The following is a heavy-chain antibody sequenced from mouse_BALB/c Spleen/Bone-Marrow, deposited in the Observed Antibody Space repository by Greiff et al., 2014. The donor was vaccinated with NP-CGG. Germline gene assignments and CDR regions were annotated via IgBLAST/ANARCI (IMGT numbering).Heavy chain of an antibody. CDR3: ARQITTVDYAMDY. CDR2: INPSTGYT. V-gene: IGHV1-7*01. J-gene: IGHJ4*01. CDR1: GYTFTSYW. D-gene: IGHD1-1*01. Sequence: QVQLQQSGAELAKPGASVKMPCKASGYTFTSYWMHWVKQRPGQGLEWIGYINPSTGYTEHNQKFKDKATLTADKSSSTAYMQLSSLTSEDSAVYYCARQITTVDYAMDYWGQGTSVTVSS.